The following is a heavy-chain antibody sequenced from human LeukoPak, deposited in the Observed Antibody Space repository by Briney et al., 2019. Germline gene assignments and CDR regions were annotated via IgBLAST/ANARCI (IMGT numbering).Heavy chain of an antibody. J-gene: IGHJ4*02. D-gene: IGHD2-21*02. CDR1: GFMFSNYG. CDR3: TKGTSGVVVTAIHLDN. Sequence: GGPLRLSCVASGFMFSNYGMHWVRQAPGKGLEWVATVSFDGSDKYCADSVKGRFTVSRDNSKNTMYLQMSRLRGDDTAVYYCTKGTSGVVVTAIHLDNWGQGALVAVSS. CDR2: VSFDGSDK. V-gene: IGHV3-30*18.